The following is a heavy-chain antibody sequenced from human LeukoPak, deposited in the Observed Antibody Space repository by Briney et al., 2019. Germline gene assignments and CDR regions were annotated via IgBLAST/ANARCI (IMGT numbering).Heavy chain of an antibody. CDR3: AKGALVITFGGVIDEGYYFDY. CDR2: ISYDGSNK. V-gene: IGHV3-30*18. CDR1: GFTFSSYG. J-gene: IGHJ4*02. Sequence: GGSLRLSCAASGFTFSSYGKHWVRQAPGKGLEWVAVISYDGSNKYYADSVKGRFTISRDNSKNTLYLQMNSLRAEDTAVYYCAKGALVITFGGVIDEGYYFDYWGQGTLVTVSS. D-gene: IGHD3-16*02.